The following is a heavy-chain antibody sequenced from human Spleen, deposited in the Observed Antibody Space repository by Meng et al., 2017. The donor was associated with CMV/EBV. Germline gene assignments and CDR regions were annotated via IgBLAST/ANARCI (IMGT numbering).Heavy chain of an antibody. D-gene: IGHD1-1*01. CDR3: ARGTGTTQHYFDY. CDR1: RASISSFY. V-gene: IGHV4-59*01. J-gene: IGHJ4*02. CDR2: VSDSGSA. Sequence: SETLSLTCTISRASISSFYWSWIRQHPGKGLQWIGYVSDSGSAKYNPSLESRGTISRDRSRNQFYLNLNSVTAADTAMYFCARGTGTTQHYFDYWGQGMLVTVSS.